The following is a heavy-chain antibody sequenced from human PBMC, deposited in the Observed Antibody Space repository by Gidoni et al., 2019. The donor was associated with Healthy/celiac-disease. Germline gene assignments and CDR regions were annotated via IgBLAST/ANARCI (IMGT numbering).Heavy chain of an antibody. V-gene: IGHV3-23*01. J-gene: IGHJ6*02. CDR3: AKDSKGYWAYYYYGMDV. CDR2: ISGSGGST. Sequence: EVQLLESGGGLVQPGGSLRLSWAASGFTFSSDAMSWVRQAPGKGLGWVSAISGSGGSTYYADSVKGRFTISRDNSKNTLYLQMNSLRAEDTAVYYCAKDSKGYWAYYYYGMDVWGQGTTVTVSS. CDR1: GFTFSSDA. D-gene: IGHD2-15*01.